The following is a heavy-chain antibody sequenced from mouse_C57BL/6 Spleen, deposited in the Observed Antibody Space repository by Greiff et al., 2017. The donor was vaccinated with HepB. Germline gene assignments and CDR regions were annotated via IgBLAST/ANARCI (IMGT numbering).Heavy chain of an antibody. CDR3: ANEGPVEDYFDY. CDR2: IDPNSGGT. Sequence: VKLMESGAELVKPGASVKLSCKASGYTFTSYWMHWVKQRPGRGLEWIGRIDPNSGGTKYNEKFKSKATLTVDKPSSTAYMQLSSLTSEDSAVYYCANEGPVEDYFDYWGQGTTLTVSS. J-gene: IGHJ2*01. CDR1: GYTFTSYW. V-gene: IGHV1-72*01. D-gene: IGHD3-3*01.